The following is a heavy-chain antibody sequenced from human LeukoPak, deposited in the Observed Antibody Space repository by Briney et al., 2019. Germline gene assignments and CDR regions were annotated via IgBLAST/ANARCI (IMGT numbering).Heavy chain of an antibody. Sequence: GASVKVSCKASGYTFSTYAITWVRQAPGQGLEWMGWISAYNGDTNYAQKLQDRVTLTTDTSTSTAYMELRSLRSDDTAVYHFARRGGGSYIWFDPWGQGTLVTVPS. CDR1: GYTFSTYA. CDR3: ARRGGGSYIWFDP. J-gene: IGHJ5*02. V-gene: IGHV1-18*01. CDR2: ISAYNGDT. D-gene: IGHD3-16*01.